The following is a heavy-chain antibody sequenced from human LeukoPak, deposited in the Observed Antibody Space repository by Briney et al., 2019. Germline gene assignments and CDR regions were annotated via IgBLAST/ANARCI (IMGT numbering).Heavy chain of an antibody. V-gene: IGHV4-4*07. Sequence: SETLSLTCTVSVGPISSYYWSWIRQPAGKGLQWIGRIYSSGSTNYSPSLKSRVTMSVDTSKNQFSLRLTSVTAADTAVYYCARDLGFWSGPDYWGQGTLVTVSS. D-gene: IGHD3-3*01. CDR1: VGPISSYY. CDR2: IYSSGST. CDR3: ARDLGFWSGPDY. J-gene: IGHJ4*02.